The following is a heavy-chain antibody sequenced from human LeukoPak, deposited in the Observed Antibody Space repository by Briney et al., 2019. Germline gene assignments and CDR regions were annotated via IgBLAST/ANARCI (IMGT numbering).Heavy chain of an antibody. Sequence: ASVKVSCKASGGTFSSYAISWVRQAPGQGLEWMGWMNPNSGNTGYAQKFQGRVTMTRNTSISTAYMELSSLRSEDTAVYYCAVLRYFDGGDWFDPWGQGTLVTVSS. D-gene: IGHD3-9*01. V-gene: IGHV1-8*02. CDR3: AVLRYFDGGDWFDP. J-gene: IGHJ5*02. CDR2: MNPNSGNT. CDR1: GGTFSSYA.